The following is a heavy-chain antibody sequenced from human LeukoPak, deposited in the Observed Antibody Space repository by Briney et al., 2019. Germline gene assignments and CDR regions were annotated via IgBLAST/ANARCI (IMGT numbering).Heavy chain of an antibody. CDR3: ARDRGGYGLYWYFDL. CDR1: GYTFTSYG. CDR2: ISAYNGNT. V-gene: IGHV1-18*01. D-gene: IGHD1-26*01. J-gene: IGHJ2*01. Sequence: APVKVSCKASGYTFTSYGISWVRQAPGQGLEWMGWISAYNGNTNYAQKLQGRVTMTTDTSTSTAYMELRSLRSDDTAVYYCARDRGGYGLYWYFDLWGRGTLVTVSS.